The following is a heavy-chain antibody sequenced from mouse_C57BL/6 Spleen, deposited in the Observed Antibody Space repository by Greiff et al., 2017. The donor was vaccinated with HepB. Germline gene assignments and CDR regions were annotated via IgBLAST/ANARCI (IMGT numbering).Heavy chain of an antibody. J-gene: IGHJ3*01. CDR1: GYTFTSYW. Sequence: VKQSCKASGYTFTSYWMHWVKQRPGQGLEWIGNINPSNGGTNYNEKFKSKATLTVDKSSSTAYMQLSSLTSEDSADYYCARGTAQATWFAYWGQGTLVTVSA. D-gene: IGHD3-2*02. CDR3: ARGTAQATWFAY. CDR2: INPSNGGT. V-gene: IGHV1-53*01.